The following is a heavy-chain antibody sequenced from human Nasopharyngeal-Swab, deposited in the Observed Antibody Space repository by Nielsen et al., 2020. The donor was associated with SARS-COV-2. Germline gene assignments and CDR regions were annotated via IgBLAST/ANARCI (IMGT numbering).Heavy chain of an antibody. V-gene: IGHV3-53*01. CDR3: ARAIFAYQLLIDGYYFDY. CDR1: GFTFSDYY. Sequence: GESLKISCAASGFTFSDYYMSWVRQAPGKGLEWVSVIYSGGSTYYADSVKGRFTISRDNSKNTLYLQMNSLRAEDTAVYYCARAIFAYQLLIDGYYFDYWGQGTLVTVSS. CDR2: IYSGGST. J-gene: IGHJ4*02. D-gene: IGHD2-2*01.